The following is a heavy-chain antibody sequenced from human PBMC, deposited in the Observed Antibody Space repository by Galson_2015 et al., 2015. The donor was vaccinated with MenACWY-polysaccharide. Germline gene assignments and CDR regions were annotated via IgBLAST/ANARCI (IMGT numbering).Heavy chain of an antibody. D-gene: IGHD3/OR15-3a*01. V-gene: IGHV4-59*12. CDR3: ARIVGMNKGDSCVFGRFDS. CDR2: IRSNGGI. Sequence: WIRRSPGKGLEWVGWIRSNGGIKYSPFLKSRVTLSIDTSDNHFSLKLRSVSAADTAVYYCARIVGMNKGDSCVFGRFDSWGQGTLVTVSS. J-gene: IGHJ5*01.